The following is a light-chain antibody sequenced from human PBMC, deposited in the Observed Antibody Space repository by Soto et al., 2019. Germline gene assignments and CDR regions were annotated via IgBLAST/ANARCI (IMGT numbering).Light chain of an antibody. V-gene: IGKV3-15*01. J-gene: IGKJ2*01. Sequence: IVMTQSPVTLSVSPGERVTLSFRASETVRTNLAWFQQKPGQTPRLLIFGASTRATGLPTRFTGSGSETEFTLTIDSLQSEDLAVYDCQQYYNWPAYTFGQGTKLEI. CDR1: ETVRTN. CDR2: GAS. CDR3: QQYYNWPAYT.